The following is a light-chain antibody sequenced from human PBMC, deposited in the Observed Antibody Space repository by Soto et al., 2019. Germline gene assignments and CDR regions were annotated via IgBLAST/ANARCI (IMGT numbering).Light chain of an antibody. CDR3: TSYVGNDIWV. CDR1: SSDVGACKY. CDR2: EVT. Sequence: QSALTQPPSASGSPGQSVTISCTGTSSDVGACKYVSWYQQYPGKAPKLMIYEVTKRPSGVPDRFSGSKSGNTASLTVSGLQAEDEADYYCTSYVGNDIWVFGGGTK. V-gene: IGLV2-8*01. J-gene: IGLJ3*02.